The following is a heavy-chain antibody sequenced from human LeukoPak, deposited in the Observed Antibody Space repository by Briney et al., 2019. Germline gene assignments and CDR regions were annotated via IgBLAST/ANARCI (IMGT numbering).Heavy chain of an antibody. CDR1: GGSISSHY. Sequence: SETLSLTCTVSGGSISSHYWSWIRQPPGKGLEWIGYVFNSGGSNYNPSLQSRVTMSVDTSKNQFSLKLSSVTAADTAVYYCVRTLGGYTYGPFDYWGQGTLVTVSS. J-gene: IGHJ4*02. V-gene: IGHV4-59*11. D-gene: IGHD5-18*01. CDR3: VRTLGGYTYGPFDY. CDR2: VFNSGGS.